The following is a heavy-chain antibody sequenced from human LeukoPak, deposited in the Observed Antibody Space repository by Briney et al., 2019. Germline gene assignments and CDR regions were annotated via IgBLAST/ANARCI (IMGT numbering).Heavy chain of an antibody. CDR3: ARDWVYGDYGKDV. Sequence: ASETLSLTCAVYGGSFSGYYWSWIRQPPGKGLEWIGEINHSGSTNYNPSLKSRVTISVDTSKNQFSLRLSSVTAADTAVYYCARDWVYGDYGKDVWGKGTTVIVSS. J-gene: IGHJ6*04. D-gene: IGHD4-17*01. CDR1: GGSFSGYY. V-gene: IGHV4-34*01. CDR2: INHSGST.